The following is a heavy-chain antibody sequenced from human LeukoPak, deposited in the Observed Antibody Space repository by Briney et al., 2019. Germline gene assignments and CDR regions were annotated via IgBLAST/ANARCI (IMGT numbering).Heavy chain of an antibody. CDR3: ARPYYYDSRIDP. Sequence: SETLSLTCTVSGGSISSGDYYWSWIRQPPGKGLEWIAYMYYSGSTYYNPSLKSRVTMSADTSKNQLSLKLSSVTAADTAVYYYARPYYYDSRIDPWGQEILVTVSS. V-gene: IGHV4-30-4*01. D-gene: IGHD3-22*01. CDR1: GGSISSGDYY. CDR2: MYYSGST. J-gene: IGHJ5*02.